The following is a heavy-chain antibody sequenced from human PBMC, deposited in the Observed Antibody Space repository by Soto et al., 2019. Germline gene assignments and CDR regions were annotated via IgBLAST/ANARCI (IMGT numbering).Heavy chain of an antibody. CDR2: FYYSGST. D-gene: IGHD3-22*01. V-gene: IGHV4-59*01. CDR3: ARDAGVGRDYYDSSGLDPFDS. CDR1: GGSISSYY. J-gene: IGHJ3*02. Sequence: QVQLQESGPGLVKPSETLSLTCTVSGGSISSYYWSWIRQPPGQGLEWIGYFYYSGSTNYNPSLQSRVTRSVDKSKSQFYLKLSSVTAEDTAVYYCARDAGVGRDYYDSSGLDPFDSWGQGTMVTVSS.